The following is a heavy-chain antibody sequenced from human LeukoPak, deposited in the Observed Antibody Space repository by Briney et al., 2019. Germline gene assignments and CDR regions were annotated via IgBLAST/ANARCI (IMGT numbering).Heavy chain of an antibody. J-gene: IGHJ4*02. CDR1: GFNFSRYA. D-gene: IGHD1/OR15-1a*01. Sequence: PGGSLRLSCGASGFNFSRYAMSWVRQAPGKGLEWVSSISGSGSTTYHADSVKGRFTISRDNSRSTLYLQVNSLSAEDTAVYYCARGTSLGRPGTYYFDYWGQGALVTVSS. CDR3: ARGTSLGRPGTYYFDY. V-gene: IGHV3-23*01. CDR2: ISGSGSTT.